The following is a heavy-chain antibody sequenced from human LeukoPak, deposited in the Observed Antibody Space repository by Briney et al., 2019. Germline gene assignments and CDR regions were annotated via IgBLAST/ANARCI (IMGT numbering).Heavy chain of an antibody. V-gene: IGHV3-11*06. Sequence: PGGSLRLSCAAFGFTFSDYYMSWIRQAPGKGLEWVSYISKSGSDTNFADSVKRRFTISRDNAKNSLYLQMNSLRGEDTAVYYCARVGATGTADYWGQGTLVTVS. CDR2: ISKSGSDT. D-gene: IGHD1-1*01. CDR3: ARVGATGTADY. CDR1: GFTFSDYY. J-gene: IGHJ4*02.